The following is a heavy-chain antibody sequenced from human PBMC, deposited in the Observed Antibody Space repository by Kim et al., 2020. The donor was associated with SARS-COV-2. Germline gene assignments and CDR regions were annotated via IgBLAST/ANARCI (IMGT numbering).Heavy chain of an antibody. Sequence: GGSLRLSCTASGFTFSSYWMHWVRQAPGKGLVWVSRINSDESGTSYADSVKGRFSISRDSPKNTLYLQMNNLRAEDTGVYYCARGNAHAFDYWGQGTLVTVSS. CDR2: INSDESGT. CDR3: ARGNAHAFDY. CDR1: GFTFSSYW. D-gene: IGHD1-1*01. V-gene: IGHV3-74*01. J-gene: IGHJ4*02.